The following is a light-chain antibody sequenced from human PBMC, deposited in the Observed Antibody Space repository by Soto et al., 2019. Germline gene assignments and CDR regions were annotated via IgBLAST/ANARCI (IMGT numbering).Light chain of an antibody. CDR1: SSDVGGYNY. Sequence: QSALTQPASVSGSPGQSITISCTGTSSDVGGYNYVSWYQQHPGKAPKLMIYEVTNRPSGVSNRFSGSKSGNTASLTISGLQAEDEADYYCSSYTSSNNYVFGIGTKLTVL. CDR3: SSYTSSNNYV. V-gene: IGLV2-14*01. CDR2: EVT. J-gene: IGLJ1*01.